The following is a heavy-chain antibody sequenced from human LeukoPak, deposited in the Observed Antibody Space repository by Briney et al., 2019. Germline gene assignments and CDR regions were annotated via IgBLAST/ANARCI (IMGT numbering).Heavy chain of an antibody. CDR2: IIPIFGTA. J-gene: IGHJ4*02. D-gene: IGHD1-1*01. V-gene: IGHV1-69*05. CDR3: ARELHVERDDY. CDR1: GGTFSSYA. Sequence: GASVKVSCKASGGTFSSYAISWVRQAPGQGLEWMGGIIPIFGTASYAQKFQGRVTMTTDTVTSTAYMELRSLRSDDTAVYYCARELHVERDDYWGQGTLVTVSS.